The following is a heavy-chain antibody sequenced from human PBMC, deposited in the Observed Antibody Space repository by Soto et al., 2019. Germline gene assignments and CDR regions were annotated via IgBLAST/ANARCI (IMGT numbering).Heavy chain of an antibody. V-gene: IGHV1-24*01. J-gene: IGHJ5*02. Sequence: ASVKVSCKVSGYTLTELSMHWVRQAPGEGLEWMGGFDPEDGETIYAQKFQGRVTMTEDTSTDTAYMELSSLRSEDTAVYYCATDRYDSSGYYYHWFDPWGQGTLVTVSS. CDR3: ATDRYDSSGYYYHWFDP. D-gene: IGHD3-22*01. CDR1: GYTLTELS. CDR2: FDPEDGET.